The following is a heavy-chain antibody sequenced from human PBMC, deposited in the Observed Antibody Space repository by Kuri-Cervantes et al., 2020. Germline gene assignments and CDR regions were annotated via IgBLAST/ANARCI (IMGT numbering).Heavy chain of an antibody. CDR1: GFTFSNAW. D-gene: IGHD6-19*01. V-gene: IGHV3-7*01. CDR2: IKHDGSEK. J-gene: IGHJ4*02. CDR3: ARDPMRPSGWYSGSPDY. Sequence: GESLKISCAASGFTFSNAWMSWVRQAPGKGLEWVANIKHDGSEKYYVDSVKGRFTISRDNAKNSLDLQMNSLRAEDTAVYYCARDPMRPSGWYSGSPDYWGQGTLVTVSS.